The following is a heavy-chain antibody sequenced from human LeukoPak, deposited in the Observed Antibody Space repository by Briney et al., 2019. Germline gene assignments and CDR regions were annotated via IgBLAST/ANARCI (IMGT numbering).Heavy chain of an antibody. CDR3: ARKLTGTTYFDC. V-gene: IGHV3-48*03. CDR1: GFPFSSYD. CDR2: IHSSGGTI. J-gene: IGHJ4*02. Sequence: RGSLRLSCATSGFPFSSYDMNWVRQAPGKGLEWVSYIHSSGGTIYYADSVKGRFTISRDSAKNSVYLRMNSLRAEDTALYYCARKLTGTTYFDCWGQGILVTVSS. D-gene: IGHD1-1*01.